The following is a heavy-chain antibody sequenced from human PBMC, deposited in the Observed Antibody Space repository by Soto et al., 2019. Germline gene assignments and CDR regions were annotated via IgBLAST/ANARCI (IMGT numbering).Heavy chain of an antibody. CDR3: ARDLWGSSNEIAAAGHLEGWFDP. D-gene: IGHD6-13*01. CDR2: ISSSSSYI. V-gene: IGHV3-21*01. J-gene: IGHJ5*02. CDR1: GFTFSSYS. Sequence: GGSLRLSCAASGFTFSSYSMNWVRQAPGKGLEWVSSISSSSSYIYYADSVKGRFTISRDNAKNSLYLQMNSLRAEDTAVYYCARDLWGSSNEIAAAGHLEGWFDPWGQGTLVTVSS.